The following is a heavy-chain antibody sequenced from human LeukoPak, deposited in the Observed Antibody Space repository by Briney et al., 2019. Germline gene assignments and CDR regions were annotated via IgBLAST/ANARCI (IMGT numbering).Heavy chain of an antibody. V-gene: IGHV3-48*01. J-gene: IGHJ3*02. CDR1: GFTFSSYS. CDR3: ARESGSWDAFDI. D-gene: IGHD1-26*01. Sequence: PGGSLRLSCAASGFTFSSYSMNWVRQPPGKGLEWVSHISSSSSTIYYAASVKGRFTISRDNAKNSLYLQMNSLRAEDTAVYYCARESGSWDAFDIWGRGTMVTVSS. CDR2: ISSSSSTI.